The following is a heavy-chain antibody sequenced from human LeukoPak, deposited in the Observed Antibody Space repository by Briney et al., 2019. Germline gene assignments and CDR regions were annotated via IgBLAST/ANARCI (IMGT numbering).Heavy chain of an antibody. CDR2: IIPILGIA. Sequence: SVKVSCKASGGTFSSYAISWVRQAPGQGLEWMGRIIPILGIANCAQKFQGRVTITADKSTSTAYMELSSLRSEDTAVYYCARDLMIAAAGLYYYYGMDVWGQGTTVTVSS. J-gene: IGHJ6*02. V-gene: IGHV1-69*04. CDR1: GGTFSSYA. D-gene: IGHD6-13*01. CDR3: ARDLMIAAAGLYYYYGMDV.